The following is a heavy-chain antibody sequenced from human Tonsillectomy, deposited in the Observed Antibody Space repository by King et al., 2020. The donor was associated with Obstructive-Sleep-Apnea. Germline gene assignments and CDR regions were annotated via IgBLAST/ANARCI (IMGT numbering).Heavy chain of an antibody. CDR2: IYYSGST. Sequence: QLQESGPGLVKPSETLSLTCTVSGGSISSYSWSWIRQPPGKGLEWIGYIYYSGSTNYNPSLKSRVSISVDTSKNQFSLKLSSVTAADPAVYYCARISTRKSGFPLDYWGQGTLVTVSS. V-gene: IGHV4-59*08. CDR1: GGSISSYS. J-gene: IGHJ4*02. D-gene: IGHD3-22*01. CDR3: ARISTRKSGFPLDY.